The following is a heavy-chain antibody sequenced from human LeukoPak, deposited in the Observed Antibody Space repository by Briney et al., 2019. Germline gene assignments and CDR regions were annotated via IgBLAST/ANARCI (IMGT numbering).Heavy chain of an antibody. J-gene: IGHJ4*02. Sequence: PGRSLRLSCAASGFTFSNYAMHWVRQAPGKGLEWVAVISYDGFNKHYSDSVKGRFTISRDNSKNTLYLQMNSLRGEDTAVYYCAGTIVGKWAIDYWGQGTLVTVSS. D-gene: IGHD3-22*01. CDR3: AGTIVGKWAIDY. V-gene: IGHV3-30-3*01. CDR1: GFTFSNYA. CDR2: ISYDGFNK.